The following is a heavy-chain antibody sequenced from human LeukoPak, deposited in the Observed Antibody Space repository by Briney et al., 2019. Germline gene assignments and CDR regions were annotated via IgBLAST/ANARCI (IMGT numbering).Heavy chain of an antibody. J-gene: IGHJ4*02. D-gene: IGHD3-22*01. CDR2: IWYDGSNK. CDR3: AKQGGEDYYDSLDY. CDR1: GFTFSSYG. Sequence: GGSLRLSCAASGFTFSSYGMHWVRQAPGKGLEWVAVIWYDGSNKYYADSVKGRFTIPRDNSKNTLYLQMNSLRAEDTAVYYCAKQGGEDYYDSLDYWGQGTLVTVSS. V-gene: IGHV3-33*06.